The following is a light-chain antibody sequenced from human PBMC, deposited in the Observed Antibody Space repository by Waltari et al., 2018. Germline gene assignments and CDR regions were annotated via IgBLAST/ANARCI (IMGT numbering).Light chain of an antibody. J-gene: IGLJ2*01. CDR1: GGRLDITY. CDR3: QSHDHGSVV. Sequence: NFMLTQPHAVSESPGKTLTFSCTGSGGRLDITYVHAHQPRPGIAPTTMIYEDSQRPSAVPDRFSGSIDRASNTASLTISGLKTEDEADYYCQSHDHGSVVFGGGTRLTVL. V-gene: IGLV6-57*02. CDR2: EDS.